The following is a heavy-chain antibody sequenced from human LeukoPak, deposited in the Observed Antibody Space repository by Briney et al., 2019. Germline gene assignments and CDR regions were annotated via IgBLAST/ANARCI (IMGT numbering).Heavy chain of an antibody. CDR1: GYSFTSYW. V-gene: IGHV5-51*01. CDR3: ARGTDYYGSGSYYTPYYFDY. J-gene: IGHJ4*02. Sequence: GESLKISCKGSGYSFTSYWIGWVRQMPGKGLEWMGIIYPGDSDTRYSPSFQGQVTISADKSISTAYLQWSSLKASDTAMYYCARGTDYYGSGSYYTPYYFDYRGQGTLVTVSS. D-gene: IGHD3-10*01. CDR2: IYPGDSDT.